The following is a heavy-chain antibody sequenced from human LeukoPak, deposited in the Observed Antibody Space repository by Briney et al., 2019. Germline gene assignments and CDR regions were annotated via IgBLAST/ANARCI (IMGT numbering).Heavy chain of an antibody. CDR3: ARHRGYYDSSGRHYKYYFDY. Sequence: PSETLSLTCAVYGGSFSGYYWSWIRQPPWKGLEWIGEINHSGSTNYNPSLKSRVTISVDTSKNQFSLKLSSVTAADTAVYYCARHRGYYDSSGRHYKYYFDYWGQGTLVTVSS. J-gene: IGHJ4*02. CDR1: GGSFSGYY. V-gene: IGHV4-34*01. CDR2: INHSGST. D-gene: IGHD3-22*01.